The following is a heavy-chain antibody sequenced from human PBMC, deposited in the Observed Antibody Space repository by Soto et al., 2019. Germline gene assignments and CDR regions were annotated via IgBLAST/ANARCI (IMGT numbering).Heavy chain of an antibody. J-gene: IGHJ4*02. CDR3: ARDRVGGSGSYPLFD. D-gene: IGHD3-10*01. CDR1: GYTFTGYY. Sequence: GASVKVSCKASGYTFTGYYMHWVRQAPGQGLEWMGWINPNSGGTNYAQKFQGWVTMTRDTSISTAYMELSRLRSDDTAVYYCARDRVGGSGSYPLFDWGQGTLVTVSS. V-gene: IGHV1-2*04. CDR2: INPNSGGT.